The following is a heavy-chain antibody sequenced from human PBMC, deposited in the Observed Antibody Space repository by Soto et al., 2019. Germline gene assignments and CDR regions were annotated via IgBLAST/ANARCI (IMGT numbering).Heavy chain of an antibody. J-gene: IGHJ4*02. V-gene: IGHV1-3*01. Sequence: VKVSCKASGYTFTSYAMHWVRQAPGQRLEWMGWINAGNGNTKYSQKFQGRVTITRDTSASTAYMELSGLRSEDTAVYYCARGSHSSDFDDWGQGTLVTVSS. CDR2: INAGNGNT. CDR1: GYTFTSYA. D-gene: IGHD6-13*01. CDR3: ARGSHSSDFDD.